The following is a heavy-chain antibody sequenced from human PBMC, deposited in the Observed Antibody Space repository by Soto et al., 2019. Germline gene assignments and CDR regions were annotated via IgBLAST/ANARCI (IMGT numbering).Heavy chain of an antibody. Sequence: SETLSLTCTVSGGSISTGDYWWSWIHQHPGKGLEWIGYIYYSGTTSCNPSLKSRVTMSVDTSKNKFSLKLSSVTAADTAVYYCVRVRTGTNWYDSWGQGSLVTVSS. CDR3: VRVRTGTNWYDS. D-gene: IGHD1-1*01. CDR1: GGSISTGDYW. CDR2: IYYSGTT. V-gene: IGHV4-31*03. J-gene: IGHJ5*01.